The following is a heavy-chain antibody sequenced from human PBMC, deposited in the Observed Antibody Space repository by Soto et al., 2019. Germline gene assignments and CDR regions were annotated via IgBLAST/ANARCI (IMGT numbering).Heavy chain of an antibody. CDR1: GFNLGSYW. Sequence: EVHLVESGGGLVQPXGSLXLSCAASGFNLGSYWMHWVRQAPGKGLVWVSRINDYGTTINYAESVEGRFTISRDDAKSEVYLQMXNLRAEDTAVYYCARGGLEPFDYWGQGALVTVSS. D-gene: IGHD1-1*01. CDR2: INDYGTTI. J-gene: IGHJ4*02. CDR3: ARGGLEPFDY. V-gene: IGHV3-74*01.